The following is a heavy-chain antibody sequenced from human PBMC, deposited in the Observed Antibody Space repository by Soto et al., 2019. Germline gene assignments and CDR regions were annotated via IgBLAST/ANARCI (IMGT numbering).Heavy chain of an antibody. Sequence: ESLSLYCATSGFTFSSNGMSGVGQAPGKGLDWVSGISGNGRNTYYADSVKGRFTISRDNSKNTLFLQMNSLRAEDTAVYYCAKNGLSSSPSAIDYWGQGTLVTVPS. J-gene: IGHJ4*02. V-gene: IGHV3-23*01. CDR1: GFTFSSNG. CDR2: ISGNGRNT. D-gene: IGHD6-6*01. CDR3: AKNGLSSSPSAIDY.